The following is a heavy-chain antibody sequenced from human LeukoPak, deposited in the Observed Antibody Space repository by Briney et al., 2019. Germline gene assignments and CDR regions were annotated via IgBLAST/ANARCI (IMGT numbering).Heavy chain of an antibody. CDR1: GFTFSSYE. Sequence: GGSLRLSCAASGFTFSSYEMNWVRQAPGKGLAWVSYISSSGSTIYYADSVKGRFTISRDNAKNSLYLQMNSLRAEDTAVYYCAELGITMIGGVWGRGTTVTISS. CDR2: ISSSGSTI. CDR3: AELGITMIGGV. V-gene: IGHV3-48*03. J-gene: IGHJ6*04. D-gene: IGHD3-10*02.